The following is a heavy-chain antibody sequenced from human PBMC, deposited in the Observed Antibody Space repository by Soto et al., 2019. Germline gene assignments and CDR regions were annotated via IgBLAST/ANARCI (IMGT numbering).Heavy chain of an antibody. CDR2: INPNSGGT. D-gene: IGHD6-6*01. V-gene: IGHV1-2*02. Sequence: ASVKVSCKASGYTFTGYYMHWVRQAPGQGLEWMGWINPNSGGTNYAQKFQGRVTMTRDTSISTAYMELSRLRSDDTAVYYCARDRSSSFNYYHGMDGWGKGNPVTVSS. CDR3: ARDRSSSFNYYHGMDG. J-gene: IGHJ6*04. CDR1: GYTFTGYY.